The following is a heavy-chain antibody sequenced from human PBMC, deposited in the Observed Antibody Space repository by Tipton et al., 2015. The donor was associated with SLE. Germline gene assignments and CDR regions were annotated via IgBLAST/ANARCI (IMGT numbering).Heavy chain of an antibody. CDR3: ARDSMDSGSYDE. D-gene: IGHD1-26*01. CDR2: INAGNGNT. Sequence: QSGAEVKKPGASVKVSCKASGYTFTSYAMHWVRQDPGQRLEWMGWINAGNGNTKYSQKFQGRVTITRDTSASTAYMELSSLRSEDTAVYYWARDSMDSGSYDEGGQGTLVTVSS. V-gene: IGHV1-3*01. J-gene: IGHJ4*02. CDR1: GYTFTSYA.